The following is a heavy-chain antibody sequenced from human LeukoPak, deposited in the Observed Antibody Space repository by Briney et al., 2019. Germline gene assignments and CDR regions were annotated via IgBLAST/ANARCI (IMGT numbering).Heavy chain of an antibody. CDR1: GDSISSGRYY. CDR2: IYTSGRT. D-gene: IGHD3-9*01. CDR3: AREELRYFDRLLNWFDP. V-gene: IGHV4-61*02. Sequence: SETLSLTCTVSGDSISSGRYYWSWIRQPAGKGLEWIGRIYTSGRTNYNPSLKSRVTISLDTSKNQFSLKLSSVTAADTAVYYCAREELRYFDRLLNWFDPWGQGTLVTVSS. J-gene: IGHJ5*02.